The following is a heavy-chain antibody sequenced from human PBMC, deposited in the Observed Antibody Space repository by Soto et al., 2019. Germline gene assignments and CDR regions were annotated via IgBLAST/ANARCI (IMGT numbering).Heavy chain of an antibody. CDR2: IKSKTDGGTT. Sequence: GGSLRLSCAASGFTFSNAWMSWVRQAPGKGLEWVGRIKSKTDGGTTDYAAPVKGRFTISRDDSKNTLYLQMNSLKTEDTAVYYCTTDSNVHYDFWSGYYGAFDIWGQGTMVTVSS. D-gene: IGHD3-3*01. CDR1: GFTFSNAW. V-gene: IGHV3-15*01. CDR3: TTDSNVHYDFWSGYYGAFDI. J-gene: IGHJ3*02.